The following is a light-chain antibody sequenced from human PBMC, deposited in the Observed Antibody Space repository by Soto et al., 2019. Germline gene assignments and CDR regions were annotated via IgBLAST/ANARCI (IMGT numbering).Light chain of an antibody. V-gene: IGKV1-5*01. CDR1: QSVNKW. J-gene: IGKJ1*01. CDR3: QHYNSYSEA. CDR2: DAS. Sequence: DIQMTQSPSTLSASVGDRVTITCRASQSVNKWLAWFQQKPGKVPKLLIFDASTLQTGVPSRFGGGGSGTEFTLTISSLQPDDFATYYCQHYNSYSEAFGQGTKVDI.